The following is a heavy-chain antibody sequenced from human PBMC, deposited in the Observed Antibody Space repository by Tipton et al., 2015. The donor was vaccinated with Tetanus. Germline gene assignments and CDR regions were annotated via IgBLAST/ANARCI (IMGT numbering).Heavy chain of an antibody. Sequence: SLRLSCAASGFTFGSYPMAWVRQAPGKGLEWVSGVSGNGGSTYYVDSVRGRFTVSRDNSENILYLQMNSLRAEDTAIYYCAKESLGVLNLWGNGTTVIVSS. CDR1: GFTFGSYP. V-gene: IGHV3-23*01. D-gene: IGHD1-14*01. CDR2: VSGNGGST. J-gene: IGHJ6*03. CDR3: AKESLGVLNL.